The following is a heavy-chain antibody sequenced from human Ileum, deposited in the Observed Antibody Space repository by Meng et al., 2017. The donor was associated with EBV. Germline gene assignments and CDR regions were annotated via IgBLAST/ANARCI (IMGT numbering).Heavy chain of an antibody. Sequence: QGHLREWVLGPVTPSGPRSVTCPVSGDSISSEIWCSWARQPPGKGLEWIGEVYTRGDTNYNPSLKSRVDISVDKSKNQFYLSLFSVTAADTAVNYCGRDQGRELINHWGQGTLVTVSS. CDR3: GRDQGRELINH. J-gene: IGHJ4*02. CDR2: VYTRGDT. CDR1: GDSISSEIW. D-gene: IGHD1-7*01. V-gene: IGHV4-4*02.